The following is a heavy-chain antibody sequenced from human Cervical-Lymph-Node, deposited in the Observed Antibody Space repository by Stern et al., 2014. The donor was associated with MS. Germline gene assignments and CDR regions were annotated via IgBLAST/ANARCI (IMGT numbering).Heavy chain of an antibody. Sequence: VQLVQSGAEVRKPGASVKVSCKASGYPFNSYGITWVRQAPGPGLEWMGWISGYSDNTKYAQKVQGRVTMTTDTSTTTVYMELRSLRSDDTAMYYCARDLITPGPKNWFDSWGQGTLVTVSS. CDR3: ARDLITPGPKNWFDS. D-gene: IGHD3-10*01. J-gene: IGHJ5*01. V-gene: IGHV1-18*01. CDR1: GYPFNSYG. CDR2: ISGYSDNT.